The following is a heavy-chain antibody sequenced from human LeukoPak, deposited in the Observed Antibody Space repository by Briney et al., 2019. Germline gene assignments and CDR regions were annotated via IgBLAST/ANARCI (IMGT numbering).Heavy chain of an antibody. V-gene: IGHV1-2*02. D-gene: IGHD2-15*01. CDR2: IHPNSGGT. Sequence: ASVKVSCKASGYTFTAYYVHWVRQAPGQGPEWMGWIHPNSGGTKYAQNFQGRVTMTRDTSITTAYMELSSLRSDDTAVYYCARGGIYWDYWGQGTQVTVSS. CDR1: GYTFTAYY. J-gene: IGHJ4*02. CDR3: ARGGIYWDY.